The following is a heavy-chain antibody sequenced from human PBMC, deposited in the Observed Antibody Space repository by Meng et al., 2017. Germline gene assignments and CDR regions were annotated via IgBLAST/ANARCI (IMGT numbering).Heavy chain of an antibody. D-gene: IGHD3-22*01. CDR1: CGSISSSY. V-gene: IGHV4-4*07. CDR3: ARQLFDSSGYSRYFDY. CDR2: IYTSGRT. Sequence: LLRPCAGTGSGQPMCTLSLNRTVSCGSISSSYWSWSRGPARNGLQWVGRIYTSGRTNYNPSLNCRVTLSVDPSKNQFSLKLSSVTAADTAVYYCARQLFDSSGYSRYFDYWGQGTLVTVSS. J-gene: IGHJ4*02.